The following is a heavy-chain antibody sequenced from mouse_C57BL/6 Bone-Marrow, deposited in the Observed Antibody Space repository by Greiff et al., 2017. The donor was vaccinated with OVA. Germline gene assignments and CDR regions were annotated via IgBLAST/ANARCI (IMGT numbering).Heavy chain of an antibody. CDR2: ISDGGSYT. CDR1: GFTFSSYA. CDR3: ARDRGSSFYYAMDY. Sequence: EVKLVESGGGLVKPGGSLKLSCAASGFTFSSYAMSWVRQTPEKRLEWVATISDGGSYTYYPDNVKGRFTISRDNAKNNLYLQMSQLKSEDTAMYYCARDRGSSFYYAMDYWGQGTSVTVSS. D-gene: IGHD1-1*01. V-gene: IGHV5-4*01. J-gene: IGHJ4*01.